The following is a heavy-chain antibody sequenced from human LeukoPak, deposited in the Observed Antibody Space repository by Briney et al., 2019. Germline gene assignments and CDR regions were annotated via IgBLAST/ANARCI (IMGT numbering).Heavy chain of an antibody. J-gene: IGHJ4*02. D-gene: IGHD3-10*01. CDR1: GYTFTGYY. CDR2: INPNSGGT. Sequence: GASVKVSCKTSGYTFTGYYMHWVRQAPGQGLEWMGWINPNSGGTDYAQKFQGRVTMTRDTSTSTAYMELSRLRSDDTAVYYCARVRWFGETDAAYFDSWGQGTLVTVSS. V-gene: IGHV1-2*02. CDR3: ARVRWFGETDAAYFDS.